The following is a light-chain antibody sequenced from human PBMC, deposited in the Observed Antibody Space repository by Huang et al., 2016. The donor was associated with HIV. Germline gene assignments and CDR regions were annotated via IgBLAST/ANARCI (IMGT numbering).Light chain of an antibody. CDR3: QQYKNVPIT. J-gene: IGKJ5*01. CDR2: TAS. V-gene: IGKV1-33*01. CDR1: QDIADY. Sequence: DIQMTQSPSSLSAPVGDRVAITCQASQDIADYLNWYQQKPGKAPKLLMHTASNLETGVPSRFRGSGSGTHFTITITSLQPEDIGAYYCQQYKNVPITFGQGTRLEIK.